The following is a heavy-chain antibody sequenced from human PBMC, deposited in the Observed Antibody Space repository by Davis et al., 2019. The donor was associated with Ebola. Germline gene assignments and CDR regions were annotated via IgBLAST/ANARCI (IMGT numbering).Heavy chain of an antibody. CDR2: INHSGST. CDR1: GGSFSGYY. D-gene: IGHD2/OR15-2a*01. CDR3: ARGPSIFRFGY. V-gene: IGHV4-34*01. J-gene: IGHJ4*02. Sequence: SETLSLTCAVYGGSFSGYYWSRIRQSPGKALEWLGEINHSGSTNYNPSLKSRVTISVDTSKNQFSLKLSSVTAADTAVYYCARGPSIFRFGYWGQGTLVTVSS.